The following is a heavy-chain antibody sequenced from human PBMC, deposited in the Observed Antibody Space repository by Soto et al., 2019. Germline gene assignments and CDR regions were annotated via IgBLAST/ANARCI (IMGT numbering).Heavy chain of an antibody. Sequence: QVQLVQSGAEVKKPGSSVKVSCKASGGTFSSYAISWVRQAPGQGLEWMGGIIPIFGTANYAQKFQGRVTITADESTSTAYMELSSLRSEDTAVYYCARAIVGATLVGGRDDGMDVWCQGTTVTFSS. D-gene: IGHD1-26*01. J-gene: IGHJ6*02. CDR3: ARAIVGATLVGGRDDGMDV. V-gene: IGHV1-69*01. CDR2: IIPIFGTA. CDR1: GGTFSSYA.